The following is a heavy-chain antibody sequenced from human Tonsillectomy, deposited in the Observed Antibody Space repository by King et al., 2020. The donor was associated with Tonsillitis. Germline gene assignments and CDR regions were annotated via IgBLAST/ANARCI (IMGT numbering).Heavy chain of an antibody. CDR1: GFTFSNYW. CDR2: LKSDGSTT. D-gene: IGHD3-22*01. J-gene: IGHJ3*02. CDR3: ATGGERYDGSGSYYDDAFDI. Sequence: VQLVESGGGLVQPGGSLRLSCAASGFTFSNYWMHWVRQPPGKGLVWVSRLKSDGSTTSYADSVKGRFTISRDNAKNTLYLQMNSLRVEDTAVYYCATGGERYDGSGSYYDDAFDIWGQGTMVTVSS. V-gene: IGHV3-74*01.